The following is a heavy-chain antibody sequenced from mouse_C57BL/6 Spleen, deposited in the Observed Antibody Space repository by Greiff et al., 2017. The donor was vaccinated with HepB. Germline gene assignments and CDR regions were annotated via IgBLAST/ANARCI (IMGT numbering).Heavy chain of an antibody. CDR2: IYPGDGDT. D-gene: IGHD3-1*01. Sequence: QVQLQQSGPELVKPGASVKISCKASGYAFSSSWKNWVKQRPGKGLEWIGRIYPGDGDTNYNGTFKGKATLTADKSSSTAYMQLSSLTSEDSAVYFCARGTHEAWFAYWGQGTLVTVSA. CDR3: ARGTHEAWFAY. CDR1: GYAFSSSW. J-gene: IGHJ3*01. V-gene: IGHV1-82*01.